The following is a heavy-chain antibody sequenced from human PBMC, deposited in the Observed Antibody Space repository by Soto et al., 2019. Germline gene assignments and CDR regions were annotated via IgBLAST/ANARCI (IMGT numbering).Heavy chain of an antibody. V-gene: IGHV3-30*18. D-gene: IGHD6-13*01. Sequence: QVRLVESGGGVVQPGRSLRLTCAASGFTFRNYGMHWVRQAPGKGLEWVAVISHDGSDKYYADSMKGRFIISRDNSENTLFLNMNSLKPEDTAVYYCAKENQHLVHDYWGQGTLVTVSS. CDR2: ISHDGSDK. CDR3: AKENQHLVHDY. J-gene: IGHJ4*02. CDR1: GFTFRNYG.